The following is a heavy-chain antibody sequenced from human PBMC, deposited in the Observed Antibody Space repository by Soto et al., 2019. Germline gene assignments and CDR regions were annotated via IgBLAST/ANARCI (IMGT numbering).Heavy chain of an antibody. D-gene: IGHD1-26*01. CDR2: ISYDGSNK. V-gene: IGHV3-30-3*01. CDR3: ARVKWRSY. CDR1: GFTFSSYA. J-gene: IGHJ4*02. Sequence: QVQLVESGGGVVQPGRSLRLSCAASGFTFSSYAMHWVRQAPGKELEWVAVISYDGSNKYYADSVKGRFTISRDNSKNTLYLQMNSLRAEDTAVYYCARVKWRSYWGQGTLVTVSS.